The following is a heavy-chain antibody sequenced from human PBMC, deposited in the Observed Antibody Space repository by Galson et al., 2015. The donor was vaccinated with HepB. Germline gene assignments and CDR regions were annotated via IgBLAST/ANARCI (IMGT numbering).Heavy chain of an antibody. Sequence: SLRLSCAASGFTFDDYAMHWVRQAPGKGLEWVSSISWNSGNINYADSVKGRFTISRDNAKNSLYLQMNSLRVEDTALYYCAKEARPVSTFYFDYWGQGTLVTVSS. J-gene: IGHJ4*02. D-gene: IGHD3-16*01. CDR1: GFTFDDYA. CDR3: AKEARPVSTFYFDY. CDR2: ISWNSGNI. V-gene: IGHV3-9*01.